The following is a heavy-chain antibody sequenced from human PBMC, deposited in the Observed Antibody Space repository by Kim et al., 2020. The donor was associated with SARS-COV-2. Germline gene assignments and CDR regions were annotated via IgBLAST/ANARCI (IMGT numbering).Heavy chain of an antibody. CDR1: GFTFSSYE. D-gene: IGHD6-13*01. CDR3: AREGPGSSWYIHYYYYGMDV. V-gene: IGHV3-48*03. CDR2: ISSSGSTI. J-gene: IGHJ6*02. Sequence: GGSLRLSCAASGFTFSSYEMNWVRQAPGKGLEWVSYISSSGSTIYYADSVKGRFTISRDNAKNSLYLQMNSLRAEDTAVYYCAREGPGSSWYIHYYYYGMDVWGQGTTVTVSS.